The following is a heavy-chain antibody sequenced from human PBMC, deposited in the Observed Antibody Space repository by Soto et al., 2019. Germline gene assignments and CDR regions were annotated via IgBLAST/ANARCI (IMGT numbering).Heavy chain of an antibody. J-gene: IGHJ4*02. CDR3: ARVSVDVPE. Sequence: QLQLVQSGAQVTKPGASVKVSCRISGPTFITYFIHWVRQAPGQGLEWMGWIDPKSGGTSYEQKFRGSCTMNRDTSSNTAYMDLNRLTSDDTAMYYCARVSVDVPEWRQGTRITVPS. D-gene: IGHD5-12*01. CDR2: IDPKSGGT. CDR1: GPTFITYF. V-gene: IGHV1-2*02.